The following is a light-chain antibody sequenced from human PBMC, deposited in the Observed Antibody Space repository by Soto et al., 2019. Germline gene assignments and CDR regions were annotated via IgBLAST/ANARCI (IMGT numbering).Light chain of an antibody. V-gene: IGKV3-15*01. CDR1: QSVSGN. CDR3: QQYNNWPPIT. Sequence: IVLTQSRGTPSVSAGEGAPLSCRASQSVSGNLAWYQQKPGQAPRLLIYGASTRATGIPARFSGSGSGTEFTLTISSLQSEDFAVYYCQQYNNWPPITFGQGTRLAIK. CDR2: GAS. J-gene: IGKJ5*01.